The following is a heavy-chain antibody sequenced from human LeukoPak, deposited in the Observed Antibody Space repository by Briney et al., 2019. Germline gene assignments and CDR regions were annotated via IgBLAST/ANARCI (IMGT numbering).Heavy chain of an antibody. D-gene: IGHD6-19*01. V-gene: IGHV3-15*01. Sequence: PGGSLRLSCAASGFTFSNAWMSWVRQAPGKGLERVGRIKSKTDGGTTDYAAPVKGRFTISRDDSKNTLYLQMNSLKSEDTAVYYCTTDEAQWHLWGWGQGTLVTVSS. J-gene: IGHJ4*02. CDR2: IKSKTDGGTT. CDR1: GFTFSNAW. CDR3: TTDEAQWHLWG.